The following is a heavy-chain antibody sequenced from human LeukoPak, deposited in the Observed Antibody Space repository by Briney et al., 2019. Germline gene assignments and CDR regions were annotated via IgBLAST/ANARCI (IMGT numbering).Heavy chain of an antibody. Sequence: GGSLRLSCAASGFAISSYWMHWVRQGPGKGLVWVSRINSDGRNTGYADSVRGRFTISRDNAKNTLYLQMNSLRAEDTAVYYCVGADYCSSTTCHDWFDPWGQGTLVTVSS. V-gene: IGHV3-74*01. CDR3: VGADYCSSTTCHDWFDP. CDR1: GFAISSYW. CDR2: INSDGRNT. D-gene: IGHD2-2*01. J-gene: IGHJ5*02.